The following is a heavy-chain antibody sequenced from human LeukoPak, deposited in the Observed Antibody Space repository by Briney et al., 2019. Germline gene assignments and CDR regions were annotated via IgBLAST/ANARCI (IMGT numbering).Heavy chain of an antibody. Sequence: GRSLRLSCAASGFTFSSYGMHWVRQAPGKGLEWVAFIRYDGSNKYYADSVKGRFTISRDNSKNTLYLQMNSLRAEDTAVYYCAKRGQYQLLYRLSLDYWGQGTLVTVSS. CDR2: IRYDGSNK. CDR1: GFTFSSYG. V-gene: IGHV3-30*02. J-gene: IGHJ4*02. CDR3: AKRGQYQLLYRLSLDY. D-gene: IGHD2-2*02.